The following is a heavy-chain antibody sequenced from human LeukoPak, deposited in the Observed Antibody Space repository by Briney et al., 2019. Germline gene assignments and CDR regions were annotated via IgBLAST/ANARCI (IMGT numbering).Heavy chain of an antibody. J-gene: IGHJ5*02. D-gene: IGHD3-22*01. CDR2: MNPNSGNT. V-gene: IGHV1-8*01. CDR1: GYTFTSYD. CDR3: ARVPTHYYDSSGNSPGFDP. Sequence: ASVKVSCEASGYTFTSYDINWVRQATGQGLEWMGWMNPNSGNTGYAQKFQGRVTMTRNTSISTAYMELSSLRSEDTAVYYCARVPTHYYDSSGNSPGFDPWGQGTLVTVSS.